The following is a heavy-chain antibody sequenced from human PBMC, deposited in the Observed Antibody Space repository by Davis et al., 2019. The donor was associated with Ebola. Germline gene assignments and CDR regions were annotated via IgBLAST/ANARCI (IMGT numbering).Heavy chain of an antibody. CDR2: IWSDGSNE. V-gene: IGHV3-33*01. CDR3: ARDRGSSPFDY. J-gene: IGHJ4*02. D-gene: IGHD6-6*01. CDR1: GFTFSNSG. Sequence: GGSLRLSCAASGFTFSNSGMHWVRQAPGKGLEWVAVIWSDGSNEGYADSVKGRFAISRDNSKNTLYLQMNSLRAEDTAVYYCARDRGSSPFDYWGQGTLVTVSS.